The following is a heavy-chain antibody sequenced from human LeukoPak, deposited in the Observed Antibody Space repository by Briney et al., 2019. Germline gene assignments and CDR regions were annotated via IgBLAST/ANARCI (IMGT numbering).Heavy chain of an antibody. CDR2: IYYSGST. D-gene: IGHD3-22*01. Sequence: SETLSLTCTVSGGSISSSSYYWGWLRQPPGTGLEWIGSIYYSGSTYYNPSLKSRVTISVDTSKNQFSLKLSSVTAADTAVYYCARLDYYDSSGYYYPRAPDNNGYWGQGTLVTVSS. V-gene: IGHV4-39*01. CDR1: GGSISSSSYY. J-gene: IGHJ4*02. CDR3: ARLDYYDSSGYYYPRAPDNNGY.